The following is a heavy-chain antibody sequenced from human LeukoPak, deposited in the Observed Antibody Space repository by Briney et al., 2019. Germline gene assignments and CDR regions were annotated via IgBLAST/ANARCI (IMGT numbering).Heavy chain of an antibody. V-gene: IGHV4-34*01. CDR2: INHSGST. CDR1: GGSFSGYY. CDR3: ASKRGGGF. J-gene: IGHJ4*02. Sequence: SGTLSLTCAVYGGSFSGYYWSWIRQPPGKGLEWIGEINHSGSTNYNPSLKSRVTISVDTSENQFSLKLSSVTAADTAVYYCASKRGGGFWGQGTLVTVSS. D-gene: IGHD3-10*01.